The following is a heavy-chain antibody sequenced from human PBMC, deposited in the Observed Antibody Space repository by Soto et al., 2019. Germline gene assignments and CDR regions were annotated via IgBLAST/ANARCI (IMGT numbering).Heavy chain of an antibody. CDR1: GYSFTSYW. V-gene: IGHV5-51*01. CDR3: ARFGHQSGDHNWFDP. J-gene: IGHJ5*02. CDR2: IYPGDSDT. Sequence: PGESLKISCKGSGYSFTSYWIGWVRQMPGKGLEWMGIIYPGDSDTRYSPSFQGQVTISADKSISTAYLQWSSLKASDTAMYYCARFGHQSGDHNWFDPWGQGTLVTVSP. D-gene: IGHD4-17*01.